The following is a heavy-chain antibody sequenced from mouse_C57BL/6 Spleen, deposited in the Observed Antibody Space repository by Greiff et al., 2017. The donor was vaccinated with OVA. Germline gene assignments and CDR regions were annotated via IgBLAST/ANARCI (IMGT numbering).Heavy chain of an antibody. J-gene: IGHJ2*01. D-gene: IGHD2-14*01. CDR1: GFTFSSYG. CDR3: ARHVGTDY. Sequence: EVQLVESGGDLVKPGGSLKLSCAASGFTFSSYGMSWVRQTPDKRLEWVATISSGGSYTYYPDSVKGRFTISRDNAKNTLYLQMSSLKSEDTAMYYCARHVGTDYWGQGTTLTVSS. CDR2: ISSGGSYT. V-gene: IGHV5-6*01.